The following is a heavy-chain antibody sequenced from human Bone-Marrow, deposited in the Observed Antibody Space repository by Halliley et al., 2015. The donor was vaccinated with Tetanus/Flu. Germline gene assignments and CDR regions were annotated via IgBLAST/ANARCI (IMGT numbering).Heavy chain of an antibody. Sequence: SLRLSCAASGFNFSNYWMSWVRQAPGKGLEWVATIRYDGSEKKYQESVKGRFTISRDNAKNSLFLQMNSLGGEDTAVYYCARGGATTFDSWVQGTLVPVSS. D-gene: IGHD1-1*01. CDR1: GFNFSNYW. CDR3: ARGGATTFDS. V-gene: IGHV3-7*01. J-gene: IGHJ5*01. CDR2: IRYDGSEK.